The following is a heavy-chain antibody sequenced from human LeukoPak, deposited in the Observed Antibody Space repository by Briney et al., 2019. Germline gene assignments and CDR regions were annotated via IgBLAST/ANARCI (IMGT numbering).Heavy chain of an antibody. Sequence: SETLSLTCTVSGGSISSGDYYWNWIRQPAGKGLEWIGHISASGSTNYNPSLKSRVTMSVDTSKNQFSLKLSSVTAADTAVYYCATWGSGSINYWGQGTLVTVSS. CDR1: GGSISSGDYY. V-gene: IGHV4-61*09. J-gene: IGHJ4*02. D-gene: IGHD3-10*01. CDR3: ATWGSGSINY. CDR2: ISASGST.